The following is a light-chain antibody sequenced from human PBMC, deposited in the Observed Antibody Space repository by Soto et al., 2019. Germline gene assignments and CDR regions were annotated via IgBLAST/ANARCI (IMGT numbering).Light chain of an antibody. CDR1: QSVGTS. J-gene: IGKJ1*01. CDR2: GAS. CDR3: QRNSHWTT. V-gene: IGKV3-15*01. Sequence: EILMTQSPDTVSVSPGERATLYCRASQSVGTSLAWYQQRPGQAPRLLIFGASRRATGTPDRFSGSGSGTEFTLTISSLQSEDLAVYYCQRNSHWTTFGQGTKVEI.